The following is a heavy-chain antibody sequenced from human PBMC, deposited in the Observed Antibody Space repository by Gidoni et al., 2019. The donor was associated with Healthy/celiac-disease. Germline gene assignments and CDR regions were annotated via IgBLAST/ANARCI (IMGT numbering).Heavy chain of an antibody. CDR1: GFTFSGYW. V-gene: IGHV3-74*01. CDR3: ARDLLSTDAFDI. CDR2: INSDGRST. J-gene: IGHJ3*02. Sequence: EVQLVESGGGLVQPGGSLRLSCAASGFTFSGYWMHWVRQAPGKGRVWVSRINSDGRSTIYADSVKGRFTISRDNAKNTLYLQMNSLRAEDTAVYYCARDLLSTDAFDIWGQGTMVTVSS. D-gene: IGHD3-16*02.